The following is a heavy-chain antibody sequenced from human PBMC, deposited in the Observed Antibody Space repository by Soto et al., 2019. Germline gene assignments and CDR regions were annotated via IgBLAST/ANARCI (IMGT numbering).Heavy chain of an antibody. CDR2: ISAYNGNT. D-gene: IGHD3-3*01. J-gene: IGHJ4*02. Sequence: GASVKVSCKASGYTFTSYGISWVRQAPGQGLEWLGWISAYNGNTNCAQKLQGRVTMTTDTSTSTAYMELRSLRSDDTAVYYCARDLNYDFWSGYYTGNYFDYWGPGTLVTVSS. CDR1: GYTFTSYG. CDR3: ARDLNYDFWSGYYTGNYFDY. V-gene: IGHV1-18*01.